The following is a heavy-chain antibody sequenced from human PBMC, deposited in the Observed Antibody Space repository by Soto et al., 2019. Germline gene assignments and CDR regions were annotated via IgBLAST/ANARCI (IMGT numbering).Heavy chain of an antibody. CDR3: ARDRVGGRSVRDGFDI. J-gene: IGHJ3*02. D-gene: IGHD1-26*01. CDR1: GFTLNNYE. V-gene: IGHV3-48*03. Sequence: EVQLVESGGGLVQPGGSLRLSCAASGFTLNNYEMNWVRQAPGKGLEWVSYIGSSGTTIYYADSVKGRYTISRDNAKNSLYLQMKSLTAEDTAIYYCARDRVGGRSVRDGFDIWGQGTMVTVSS. CDR2: IGSSGTTI.